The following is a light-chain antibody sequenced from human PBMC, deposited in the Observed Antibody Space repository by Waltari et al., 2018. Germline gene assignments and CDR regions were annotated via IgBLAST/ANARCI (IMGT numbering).Light chain of an antibody. CDR1: QSVNVW. Sequence: DVQMTQSPSTLSASVGDRVTITCRASQSVNVWLAWYQQQQGKAPKRLIYKTSNLGKGVPSRFSGDGYGTEFTLTISSLQPDDFATYYCQHYSGSLRAFGQGTRVEVK. J-gene: IGKJ1*01. CDR2: KTS. V-gene: IGKV1-5*03. CDR3: QHYSGSLRA.